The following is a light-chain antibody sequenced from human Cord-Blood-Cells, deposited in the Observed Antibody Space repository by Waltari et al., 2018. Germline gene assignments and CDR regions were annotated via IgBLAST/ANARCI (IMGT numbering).Light chain of an antibody. CDR2: DVS. Sequence: QSALTQPASLSGSPGQSITISCTATSSDVGGYNYVSWYQQHPGKAPKLMIYDVSNRPSGVSNRFSGSKSGNTASLTISGLQAEDEADYYCSSYTSSSTWVFGGGTKLTVL. CDR1: SSDVGGYNY. J-gene: IGLJ3*02. V-gene: IGLV2-14*01. CDR3: SSYTSSSTWV.